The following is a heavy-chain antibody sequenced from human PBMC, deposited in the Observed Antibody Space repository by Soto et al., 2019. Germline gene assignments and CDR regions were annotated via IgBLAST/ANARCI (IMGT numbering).Heavy chain of an antibody. D-gene: IGHD1-20*01. CDR1: RGSISSTVNHY. Sequence: TSETLSLTCTVSRGSISSTVNHYWGWIRQPPGKGLQWIANIYYTGRTYYNPSLKSRATIPVGTSENHFSLNLNSLTAADTAVYFCAIYNRDSGSFDYWGQGTLVTVSS. CDR2: IYYTGRT. V-gene: IGHV4-39*02. J-gene: IGHJ4*02. CDR3: AIYNRDSGSFDY.